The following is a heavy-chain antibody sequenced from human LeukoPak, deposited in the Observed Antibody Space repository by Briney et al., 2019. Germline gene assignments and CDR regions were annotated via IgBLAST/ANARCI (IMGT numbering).Heavy chain of an antibody. J-gene: IGHJ4*02. Sequence: SETLSLTCSVSGYSFTSGHYWGWIRQPPGKGLEWIADIYHTGSAHYNPSLKSRVTISVDTSKNQFSLKLSSVAAADTAVYYCARYCTSSTCILRGFDYWGQGTLVTVSS. CDR2: IYHTGSA. CDR3: ARYCTSSTCILRGFDY. V-gene: IGHV4-38-2*01. D-gene: IGHD2-2*01. CDR1: GYSFTSGHY.